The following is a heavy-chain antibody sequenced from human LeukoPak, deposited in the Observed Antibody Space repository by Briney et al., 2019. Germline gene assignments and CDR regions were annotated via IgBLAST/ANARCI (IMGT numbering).Heavy chain of an antibody. V-gene: IGHV3-74*01. J-gene: IGHJ4*02. Sequence: GGSLRLSCAASGFTFSGYWMHWVRQAPGKGLVWVSRINRDGSSTNYADSEKGRFTISRDNAKNTLYLQMKSLRAEDTAVYYCVSRDYPADYWGQGTLVTVSS. CDR2: INRDGSST. CDR3: VSRDYPADY. CDR1: GFTFSGYW. D-gene: IGHD4-11*01.